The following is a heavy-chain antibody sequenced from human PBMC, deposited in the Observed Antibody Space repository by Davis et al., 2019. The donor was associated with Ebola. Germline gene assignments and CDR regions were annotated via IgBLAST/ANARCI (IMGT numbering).Heavy chain of an antibody. CDR2: ISAYNGNT. J-gene: IGHJ5*02. Sequence: AASVKVFCKASGYTFTNYGISWVRQAPGQGLEWVGWISAYNGNTNYAQKLQGRVTMTTDTSTSTAYMELRSLRSDDTAVYYCARVVVRGGWFDPWGQGTLVTVSS. CDR1: GYTFTNYG. V-gene: IGHV1-18*04. CDR3: ARVVVRGGWFDP. D-gene: IGHD2-15*01.